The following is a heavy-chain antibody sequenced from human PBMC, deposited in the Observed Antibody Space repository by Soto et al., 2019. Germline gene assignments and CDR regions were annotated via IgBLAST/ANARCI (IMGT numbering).Heavy chain of an antibody. J-gene: IGHJ4*02. CDR2: IYTSGAT. D-gene: IGHD3-10*01. V-gene: IGHV4-4*07. CDR1: GSSFSNFY. Sequence: QVHLQESGPGLVKPSETLSLTCSVSGSSFSNFYWSWIRQPAGKGLEWIGRIYTSGATSYNPSLKSRVTMSVDTSQTQMSLNLTSVTAADTAVYYCARGGIQLSYAFDHWGQGILVTVSS. CDR3: ARGGIQLSYAFDH.